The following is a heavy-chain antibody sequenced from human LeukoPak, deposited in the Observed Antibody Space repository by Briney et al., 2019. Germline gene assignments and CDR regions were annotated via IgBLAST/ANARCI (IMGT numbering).Heavy chain of an antibody. CDR2: LSYDGSNK. V-gene: IGHV3-30*18. D-gene: IGHD3-10*01. CDR3: VKDAQRWSGGGSFDY. CDR1: GFTFSSND. J-gene: IGHJ4*02. Sequence: GGSLRLSCAASGFTFSSNDMHWVRQAPGKGLEWVAVLSYDGSNKDYADSVKGRFTISRDNSKNTLYLQMNSLRADDTAVYCCVKDAQRWSGGGSFDYWGQGILVTVSS.